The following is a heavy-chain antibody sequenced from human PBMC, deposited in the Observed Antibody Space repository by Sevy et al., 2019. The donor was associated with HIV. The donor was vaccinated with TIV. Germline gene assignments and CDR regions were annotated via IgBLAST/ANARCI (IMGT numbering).Heavy chain of an antibody. D-gene: IGHD6-13*01. V-gene: IGHV3-53*01. CDR3: ARDYSRRPGWFDP. Sequence: GGSLRLSCAGSGFDVSNNYMSWVRQAPGKGLEWVSIIYSSGTTYYADSVKGRFNISRDKSKNTVYLQMSSLRADDTAFYHCARDYSRRPGWFDPWGQRTLVTVSS. CDR1: GFDVSNNY. J-gene: IGHJ5*02. CDR2: IYSSGTT.